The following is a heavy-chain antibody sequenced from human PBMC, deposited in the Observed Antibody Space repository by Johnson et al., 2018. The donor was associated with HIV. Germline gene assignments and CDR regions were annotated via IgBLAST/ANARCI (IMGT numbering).Heavy chain of an antibody. J-gene: IGHJ3*02. CDR1: GFTFSSYG. V-gene: IGHV3-33*06. Sequence: QVQLVESGGGVVQPGRSLRLSCAASGFTFSSYGMHWVRQAPGKGLEWVAVIWYDGSNKYYADSVKGRFTISRDNSKNTLYLQMNSLRAEDTAVYYCAKDLERAVIVGAPGIWGQGTMVTVSS. CDR3: AKDLERAVIVGAPGI. CDR2: IWYDGSNK. D-gene: IGHD1-26*01.